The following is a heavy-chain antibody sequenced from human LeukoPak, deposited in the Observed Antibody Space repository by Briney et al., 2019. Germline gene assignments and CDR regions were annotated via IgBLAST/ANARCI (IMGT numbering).Heavy chain of an antibody. CDR2: IRSKAYGGTT. CDR1: GFTFGDYA. D-gene: IGHD3-10*01. J-gene: IGHJ4*02. Sequence: PGGSLRLSCTASGFTFGDYAMSWFRQAPGKGLEWVGFIRSKAYGGTTEYAASVKGRFTISRDDSKSIAYLQMNSLKTEDTAVYYCTRDVSVLLWFGELYTDYWGQGTLVTVSS. CDR3: TRDVSVLLWFGELYTDY. V-gene: IGHV3-49*03.